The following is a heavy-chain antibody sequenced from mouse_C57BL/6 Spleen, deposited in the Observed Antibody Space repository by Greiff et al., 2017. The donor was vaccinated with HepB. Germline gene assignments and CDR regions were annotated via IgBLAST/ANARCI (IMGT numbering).Heavy chain of an antibody. J-gene: IGHJ3*01. CDR1: GYTFTSYW. D-gene: IGHD3-2*02. CDR2: IDPSDSET. CDR3: ARRGQDSSGSFAY. V-gene: IGHV1-52*01. Sequence: QVQLQQPGAELVRPGSSVKLSCKASGYTFTSYWMHWVKQRPIQGLEWIGNIDPSDSETHYNQKFKDKATLTEDKSSSTAYMQLSSLTSEDSAVYYCARRGQDSSGSFAYWGQGTLVTVSA.